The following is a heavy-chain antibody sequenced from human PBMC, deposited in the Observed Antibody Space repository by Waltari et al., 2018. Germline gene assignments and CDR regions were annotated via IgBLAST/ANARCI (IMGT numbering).Heavy chain of an antibody. V-gene: IGHV3-48*04. D-gene: IGHD6-13*01. J-gene: IGHJ4*02. CDR3: ARDFSGYSSSWYMRVYYFDY. Sequence: EVQLVESGGGLVQPGGSLRLSCAASGFTFSSYSMNWVRQAPGKGLEWVSYISSSSSTIYYADSVKGRCTISRDNAKNSLYLQMNSLRAEDTAVYYCARDFSGYSSSWYMRVYYFDYWGQGTLVTVSS. CDR1: GFTFSSYS. CDR2: ISSSSSTI.